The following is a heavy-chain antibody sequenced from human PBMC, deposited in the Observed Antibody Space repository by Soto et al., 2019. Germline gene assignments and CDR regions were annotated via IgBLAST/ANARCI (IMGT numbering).Heavy chain of an antibody. J-gene: IGHJ4*02. D-gene: IGHD3-10*01. CDR1: GFTFSSYG. Sequence: QVQLVESGGGVVQPGRSLRLSCAASGFTFSSYGMHWVRQAPGKGLEWVAVIWYDGSNKYYADSVKGRFTISRDNSKNPLYLQMNSLGAEDTAVYYCARGDGSGRAEWGQGTLVTVSS. CDR3: ARGDGSGRAE. CDR2: IWYDGSNK. V-gene: IGHV3-33*01.